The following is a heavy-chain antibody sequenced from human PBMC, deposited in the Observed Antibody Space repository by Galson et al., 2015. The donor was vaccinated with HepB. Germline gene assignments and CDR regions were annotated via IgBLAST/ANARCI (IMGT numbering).Heavy chain of an antibody. CDR1: GFTFSNFP. CDR2: ISGSGGNR. D-gene: IGHD5-12*01. J-gene: IGHJ4*02. V-gene: IGHV3-23*01. CDR3: ANRRGHIAYAPFDY. Sequence: SLRLSCAAYGFTFSNFPMTWVRQAPGKGLEWVSSISGSGGNRYYADSVKGRFTISRDNSKNTLYLQMDSLRADDTAVYYCANRRGHIAYAPFDYWGQGTLVTVSS.